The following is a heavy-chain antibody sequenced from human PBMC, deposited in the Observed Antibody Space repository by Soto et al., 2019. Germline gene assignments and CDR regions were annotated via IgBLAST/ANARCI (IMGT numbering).Heavy chain of an antibody. CDR1: GGSVSSGSYY. CDR3: ARDRGSDPYNWFDP. V-gene: IGHV4-61*01. Sequence: QVQLQESGPGLVKPSETLSLTCTVSGGSVSSGSYYWSWIRQPPGNGLEWIGYIYYSGSTNYNPSPKSRVTISVDTSKNQFSLKLSSVTAADTAVYYCARDRGSDPYNWFDPWGQGTLVTVSS. J-gene: IGHJ5*02. D-gene: IGHD3-10*01. CDR2: IYYSGST.